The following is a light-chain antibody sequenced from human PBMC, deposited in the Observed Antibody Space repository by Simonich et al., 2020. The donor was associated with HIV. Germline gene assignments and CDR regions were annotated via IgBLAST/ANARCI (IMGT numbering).Light chain of an antibody. CDR1: QSVLYNSNNKNY. CDR2: WAS. V-gene: IGKV4-1*01. J-gene: IGKJ1*01. CDR3: QQYYSTHWT. Sequence: DIVMTQSPDSLAVSLGERATINCESSQSVLYNSNNKNYIAWYQQKPGQPPKLLIYWASTRESGVPDRFSGSGSGTDFTLTISSLQAEDVAVYYCQQYYSTHWTFGQGTKVEIK.